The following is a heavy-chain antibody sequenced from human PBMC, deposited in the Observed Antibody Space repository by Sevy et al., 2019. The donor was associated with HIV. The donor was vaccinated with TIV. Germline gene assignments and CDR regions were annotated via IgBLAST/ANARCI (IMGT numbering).Heavy chain of an antibody. Sequence: GGSLILSCAASGFTFSTYSMNWVRQAPGKGLEWVSFIGSSGSYIYYADSLMGRFTVSRDNAKNSLYLQMNSLRAEDTAVYYCARDQGEGNYYDSSGYYYGGSLDHWGQGTLVTVSS. V-gene: IGHV3-21*01. D-gene: IGHD3-22*01. J-gene: IGHJ4*02. CDR1: GFTFSTYS. CDR2: IGSSGSYI. CDR3: ARDQGEGNYYDSSGYYYGGSLDH.